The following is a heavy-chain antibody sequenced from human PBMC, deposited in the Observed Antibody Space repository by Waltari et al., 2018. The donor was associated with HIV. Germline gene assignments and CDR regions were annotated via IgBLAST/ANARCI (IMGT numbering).Heavy chain of an antibody. CDR2: INPSGGST. CDR1: GYTFTNYY. CDR3: ARARPDMYDNSSGFRGMDV. J-gene: IGHJ6*02. D-gene: IGHD1-1*01. Sequence: QVQLVQSGAEVQKPGASVKVSCKASGYTFTNYYMHWVRQAPGQGLEWMGIINPSGGSTTYAQKFQGRVAMTRDTATSAVYMELSSLRSEDTAVYYCARARPDMYDNSSGFRGMDVWGHGTTVTVSS. V-gene: IGHV1-46*01.